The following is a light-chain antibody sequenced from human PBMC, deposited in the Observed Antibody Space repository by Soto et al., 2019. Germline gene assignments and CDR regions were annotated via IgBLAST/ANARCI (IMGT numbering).Light chain of an antibody. CDR2: KAS. V-gene: IGKV1-5*03. CDR1: QSISNW. CDR3: QQYSTNFRT. Sequence: DIQMTQSPSTLSASVGDRVTITCRASQSISNWLAWYQQKPGKAPKLLIYKASSLESGVPSRFSGSGSGTEFTLTISSLQPDDFATYYCQQYSTNFRTFGQGTKVEIK. J-gene: IGKJ1*01.